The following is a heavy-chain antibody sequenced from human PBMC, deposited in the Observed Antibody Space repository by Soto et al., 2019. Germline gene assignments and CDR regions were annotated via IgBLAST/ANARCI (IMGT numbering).Heavy chain of an antibody. V-gene: IGHV4-30-4*08. Sequence: SETLSLTCTVTGDFIRNGDYYWTWVRQSPGKGLEWIGYIYYSGNTYYNPSLKSRVAMSIDTSKNQFSLRLTSVTAADTAVYYCARDRSGNWFDPWGQGIQVTVS. D-gene: IGHD3-10*01. J-gene: IGHJ5*02. CDR3: ARDRSGNWFDP. CDR1: GDFIRNGDYY. CDR2: IYYSGNT.